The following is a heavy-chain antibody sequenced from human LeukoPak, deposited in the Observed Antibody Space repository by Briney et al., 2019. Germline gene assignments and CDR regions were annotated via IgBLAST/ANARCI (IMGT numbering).Heavy chain of an antibody. D-gene: IGHD3-22*01. Sequence: PGGSLRLSCAASGFTFSNYGMHWVRQAPGKGLEWVSVIYSGGSTYYADSVKGRFTISRDNSKNTLYLQMYSLRAEDTAVYYCARDPATYYYDSSVVDIWGQGTMVTVSS. CDR3: ARDPATYYYDSSVVDI. J-gene: IGHJ3*02. CDR2: IYSGGST. CDR1: GFTFSNYG. V-gene: IGHV3-53*01.